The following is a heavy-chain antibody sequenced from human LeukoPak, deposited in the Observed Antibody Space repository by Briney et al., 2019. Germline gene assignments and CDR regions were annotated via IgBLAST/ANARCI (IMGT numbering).Heavy chain of an antibody. D-gene: IGHD3-22*01. CDR3: ARHWSYDSSGYYWGHAFDI. CDR2: IYHSGST. V-gene: IGHV4-38-2*02. J-gene: IGHJ3*02. Sequence: SETLSLTCTVSGYSISSGYYWGWIRQPPGKGLEWIGSIYHSGSTYYNPSLKSRVTISVDTSKNQFSLKLSSVTAADTAVYYCARHWSYDSSGYYWGHAFDIWGQGTMVTVSS. CDR1: GYSISSGYY.